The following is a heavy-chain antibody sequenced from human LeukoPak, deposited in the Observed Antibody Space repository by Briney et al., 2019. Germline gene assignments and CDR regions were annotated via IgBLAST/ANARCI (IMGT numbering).Heavy chain of an antibody. CDR1: GFTFSSYW. CDR3: ARDGPLRYYYYMDV. Sequence: PGGSLRLSCAASGFTFSSYWMSWVRQAPGKGLEWVANIKQDGSEKYYVDSVKGRFTISRDNAKNTLYLQMNSLRAEDTAVYYCARDGPLRYYYYMDVWGKGTTVTVSS. J-gene: IGHJ6*03. CDR2: IKQDGSEK. V-gene: IGHV3-7*01.